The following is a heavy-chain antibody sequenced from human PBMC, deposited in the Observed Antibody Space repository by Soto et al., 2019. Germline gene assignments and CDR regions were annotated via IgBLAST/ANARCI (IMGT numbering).Heavy chain of an antibody. Sequence: PSETLSLTCTVPGASITRYSWSWVRQPATKGLEWFGRLYTSGSTTYNPSLKSRVTMSRDTSKNQFSLSLTSLTAADSAVYYCVRDSAATGTPYYYYCGMDVWGQGNTVTVSS. V-gene: IGHV4-4*07. CDR3: VRDSAATGTPYYYYCGMDV. J-gene: IGHJ6*02. CDR1: GASITRYS. CDR2: LYTSGST. D-gene: IGHD6-25*01.